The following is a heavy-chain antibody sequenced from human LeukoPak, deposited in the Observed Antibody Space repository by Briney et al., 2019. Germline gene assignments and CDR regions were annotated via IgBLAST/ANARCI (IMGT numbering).Heavy chain of an antibody. J-gene: IGHJ4*02. CDR3: ARELISYGTYYYDSSGLSY. CDR1: GGSISSGDYY. D-gene: IGHD3-22*01. Sequence: SETLSLTCTVSGGSISSGDYYWSWIRQPPGKGLEWIGYIYYSGSTYYNPSLKSRVTISVDTSKNQFSLKLSSVTAADTAVYYCARELISYGTYYYDSSGLSYWGQGTLVTVSS. CDR2: IYYSGST. V-gene: IGHV4-30-4*08.